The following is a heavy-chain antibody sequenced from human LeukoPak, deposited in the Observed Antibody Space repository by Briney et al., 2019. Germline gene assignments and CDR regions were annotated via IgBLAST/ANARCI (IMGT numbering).Heavy chain of an antibody. CDR1: GGSISSYY. CDR2: FHYSGST. CDR3: ARLEDSSSRLYYFDY. V-gene: IGHV4-59*08. Sequence: SETLSLTCTVSGGSISSYYWSWIRQPPGKGLEWIGYFHYSGSTNYNPSLKSRVTISVDTSKNQFSLKLSSVTAADTAVYYCARLEDSSSRLYYFDYWGQGTLVTASS. D-gene: IGHD6-6*01. J-gene: IGHJ4*02.